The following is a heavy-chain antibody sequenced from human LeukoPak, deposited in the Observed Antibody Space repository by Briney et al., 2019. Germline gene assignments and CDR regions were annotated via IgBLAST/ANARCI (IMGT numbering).Heavy chain of an antibody. CDR1: GYTFTSYY. CDR2: INPSGGST. V-gene: IGHV1-46*01. J-gene: IGHJ4*02. Sequence: ASVKVSCKSSGYTFTSYYMYWVRQAPGQGLEWMGIINPSGGSTSYAQKFQGRVTMTRDSSTSTVYMELSSLRSEDTAVYYCARDSGMVRGTVDYWGQGTLVTVSS. CDR3: ARDSGMVRGTVDY. D-gene: IGHD3-10*01.